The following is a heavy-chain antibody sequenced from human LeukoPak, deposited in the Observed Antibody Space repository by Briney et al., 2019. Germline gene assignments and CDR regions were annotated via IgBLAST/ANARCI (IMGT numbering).Heavy chain of an antibody. D-gene: IGHD4-17*01. J-gene: IGHJ4*02. CDR1: ERTFSRYA. CDR2: IIPILGKA. Sequence: GASVKLSGNASERTFSRYAISWGARAPRLGLEWWGWIIPILGKANYAQQFQGRVTITADESTSTAYMELSSLRSEDTAVYYCARGHDYGDYTFDYWGQGTLVTVSS. V-gene: IGHV1-69*10. CDR3: ARGHDYGDYTFDY.